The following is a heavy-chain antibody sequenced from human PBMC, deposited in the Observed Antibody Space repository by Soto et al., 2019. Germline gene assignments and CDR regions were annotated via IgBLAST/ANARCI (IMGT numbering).Heavy chain of an antibody. V-gene: IGHV1-3*01. CDR1: GYTFTGYA. J-gene: IGHJ4*02. D-gene: IGHD6-13*01. Sequence: ASVKVSCKASGYTFTGYAMHWVRQAPGQRLEWMGWINAGNGNTKYSQKFQGRVTITRDASASTAYMELSSLRSEDTAVYYCARRVAAAGTSFDYWGQGTLVTVSS. CDR2: INAGNGNT. CDR3: ARRVAAAGTSFDY.